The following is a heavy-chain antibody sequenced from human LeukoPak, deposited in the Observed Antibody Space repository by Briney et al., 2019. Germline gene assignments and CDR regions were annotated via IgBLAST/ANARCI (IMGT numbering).Heavy chain of an antibody. Sequence: SETLSLTCDVSGDSISSGYYWSWIRQPPGKGLEWIGYIYYSGSTNYNPSLKSRVTISVDTSKNQFSLKLSSVTAADTAVYYCARHVIVPDSSGYPLDWGQGTLVTVSS. J-gene: IGHJ4*02. CDR2: IYYSGST. D-gene: IGHD3-22*01. CDR3: ARHVIVPDSSGYPLD. CDR1: GDSISSGYY. V-gene: IGHV4-59*08.